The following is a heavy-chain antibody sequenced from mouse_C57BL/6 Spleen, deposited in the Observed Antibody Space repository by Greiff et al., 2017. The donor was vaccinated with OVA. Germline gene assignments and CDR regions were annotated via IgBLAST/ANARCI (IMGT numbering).Heavy chain of an antibody. D-gene: IGHD5-2*01. Sequence: QVHVKQSGAELARPGASVKLSCKASGYTFTSYGISWVKQRTGQGLEWIGEIYPRSGNTYYNEKFKGKATLTADKSSSTAYMELRSLTSEDSAVYFCARQENTPSDYWGQGTTLTVSS. J-gene: IGHJ2*01. CDR1: GYTFTSYG. V-gene: IGHV1-81*01. CDR2: IYPRSGNT. CDR3: ARQENTPSDY.